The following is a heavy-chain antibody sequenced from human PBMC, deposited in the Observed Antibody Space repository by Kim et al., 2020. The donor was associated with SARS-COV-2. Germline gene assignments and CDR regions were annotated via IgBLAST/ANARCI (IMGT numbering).Heavy chain of an antibody. CDR3: TTARGGHY. Sequence: DGGTTDDAAPVKGRFTISRDDSKNTLYLQMNSLKTEDTAIYYCTTARGGHYWGQGILVIVSS. J-gene: IGHJ4*02. V-gene: IGHV3-15*01. D-gene: IGHD3-16*01. CDR2: DGGTT.